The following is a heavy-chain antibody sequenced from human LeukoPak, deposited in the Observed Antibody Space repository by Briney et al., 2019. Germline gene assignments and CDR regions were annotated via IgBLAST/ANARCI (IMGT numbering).Heavy chain of an antibody. J-gene: IGHJ4*02. CDR3: ARVITMVRGVIPELVFDY. CDR1: GFTFSSYE. CDR2: ISSSGSTI. D-gene: IGHD3-10*01. V-gene: IGHV3-48*03. Sequence: PGGSLRLSCAASGFTFSSYEMNWVRQAPGKGLEWASYISSSGSTIYYADSVKGRFTISRDNAKNSLYLQMNSLRAEDTAVYYCARVITMVRGVIPELVFDYWGQGTLVTVSS.